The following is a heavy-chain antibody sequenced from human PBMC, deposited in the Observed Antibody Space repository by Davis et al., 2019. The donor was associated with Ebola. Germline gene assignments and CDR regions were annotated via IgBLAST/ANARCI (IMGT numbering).Heavy chain of an antibody. CDR3: VRQGYYYASGSYSPFDY. CDR1: GFSFDDHG. V-gene: IGHV3-20*04. D-gene: IGHD3-10*01. CDR2: ITWNADT. Sequence: PGGSLRLSCAASGFSFDDHGMNWVRQAPGKGLEWVSGITWNADTGYADSVKGRFTISRDKAKHSLYLQMNTLRADDTAFYYCVRQGYYYASGSYSPFDYWGQGTLVIVSS. J-gene: IGHJ4*02.